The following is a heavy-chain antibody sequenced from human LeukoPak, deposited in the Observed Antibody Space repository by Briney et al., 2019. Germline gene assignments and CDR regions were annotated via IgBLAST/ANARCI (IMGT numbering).Heavy chain of an antibody. CDR1: GGSFSGYY. D-gene: IGHD3-22*01. CDR3: ARVFTYSDSSGSYSARADYMDV. V-gene: IGHV4-34*01. Sequence: SETLSLTCAVYGGSFSGYYWSWIRQPPGKGLEWIGEINHSGSTNYNPSLKSRVTISVDTSKNQFSLKLSSVTAADTAVYYCARVFTYSDSSGSYSARADYMDVWGKGTTVTISS. J-gene: IGHJ6*03. CDR2: INHSGST.